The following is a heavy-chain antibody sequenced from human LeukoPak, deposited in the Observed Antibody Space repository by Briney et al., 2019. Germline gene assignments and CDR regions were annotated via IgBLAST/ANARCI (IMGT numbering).Heavy chain of an antibody. CDR2: ISGSGGST. CDR1: GFTFETFG. V-gene: IGHV3-23*01. J-gene: IGHJ4*02. CDR3: AKDRGWGEDYFDY. Sequence: GGSLKLSCAASGFTFETFGMHWVRQAPGKGLEWVSAISGSGGSTYYADSVKGRFTISRDNSKNTLYLQMNSLRAEDTAVYYCAKDRGWGEDYFDYWGQGTLVTVSS. D-gene: IGHD3-16*01.